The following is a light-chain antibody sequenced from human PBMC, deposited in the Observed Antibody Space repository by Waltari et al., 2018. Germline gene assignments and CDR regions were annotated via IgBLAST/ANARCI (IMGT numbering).Light chain of an antibody. J-gene: IGKJ3*01. CDR1: QDIGNS. CDR2: GAS. V-gene: IGKV1-27*01. Sequence: DIQMTQSPPSLSASIGARVTITCRASQDIGNSLAWYQQKPGRLPKLLIYGASTLQAGVPSRFSGSGSGTDFTLTINSLQPEDVASYYCQKYNRAPFTFGPGTIVDMK. CDR3: QKYNRAPFT.